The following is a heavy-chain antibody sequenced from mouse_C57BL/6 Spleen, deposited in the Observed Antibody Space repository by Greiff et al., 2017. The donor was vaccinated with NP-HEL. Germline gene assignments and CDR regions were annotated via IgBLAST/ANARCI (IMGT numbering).Heavy chain of an antibody. V-gene: IGHV1-69*01. CDR2: IDPSDSYT. J-gene: IGHJ2*01. CDR3: ARHEGRNFDY. Sequence: QVQLKQPGAELVMPGASVKLSCKASGYTFTSYWMHWVKQRPGQGLEWIGEIDPSDSYTNYNQKFKGKSTLTVDKSSSTAYMQLSSLTSEDSAVYYCARHEGRNFDYWGQGTTLTVSS. CDR1: GYTFTSYW.